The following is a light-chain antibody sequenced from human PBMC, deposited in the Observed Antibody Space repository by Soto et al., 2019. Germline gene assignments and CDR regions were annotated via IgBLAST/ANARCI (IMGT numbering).Light chain of an antibody. CDR1: QSISSW. CDR3: QHYNSYSEA. J-gene: IGKJ1*01. CDR2: KAS. V-gene: IGKV1-5*03. Sequence: DIQMTQSPSTLFASVGDRVTITCRASQSISSWLAWYQQKPGKAPKLLIYKASTIKSGVPSRFSGSGAGTEYTLTISSLQPDDFATDYCQHYNSYSEAFGQGTKVDIK.